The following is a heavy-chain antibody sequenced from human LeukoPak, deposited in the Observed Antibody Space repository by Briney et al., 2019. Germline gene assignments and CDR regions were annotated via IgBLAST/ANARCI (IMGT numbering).Heavy chain of an antibody. D-gene: IGHD3-3*01. CDR1: VGTFSSYA. V-gene: IGHV1-69*13. CDR2: IIPIFGTA. CDR3: ARDLSLRFRAFDI. Sequence: ASVKVSCKASVGTFSSYAISWVRQAPGQGLEGMGGIIPIFGTANYAQKFQGRVTITADESTTTAYMELSSLRSEDTAVYYCARDLSLRFRAFDIWGQGTMVTVSS. J-gene: IGHJ3*02.